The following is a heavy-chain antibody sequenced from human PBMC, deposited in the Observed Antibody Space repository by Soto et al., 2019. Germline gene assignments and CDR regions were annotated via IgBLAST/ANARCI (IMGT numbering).Heavy chain of an antibody. CDR2: IIPIFGTA. J-gene: IGHJ3*02. CDR1: GGTFSSYA. Sequence: SVKVSCKASGGTFSSYAISWVRQAPGQGLEWMGGIIPIFGTANYAQKFQGRVTITADGSTSTAYMELSSLRSEDTAVYYCARDRGTGTSIFFDIWGQGTMVTVSS. V-gene: IGHV1-69*13. D-gene: IGHD1-1*01. CDR3: ARDRGTGTSIFFDI.